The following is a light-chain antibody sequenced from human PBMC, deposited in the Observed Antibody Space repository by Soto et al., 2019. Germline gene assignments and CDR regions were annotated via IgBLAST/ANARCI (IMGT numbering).Light chain of an antibody. Sequence: QSVLTRPPSASGTPGQRVTISCSGSSSNIGSNTVNLYQQLPGTAPKLLIYSNNQRPSGVPDRFSGSKSGTSASLAISGLQSEDEAYYYCAAWDDSLNGVVFGGGTKLTVL. CDR1: SSNIGSNT. CDR3: AAWDDSLNGVV. CDR2: SNN. J-gene: IGLJ2*01. V-gene: IGLV1-44*01.